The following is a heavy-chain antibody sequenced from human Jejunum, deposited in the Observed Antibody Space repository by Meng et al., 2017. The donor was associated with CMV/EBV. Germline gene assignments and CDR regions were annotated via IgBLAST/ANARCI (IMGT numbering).Heavy chain of an antibody. CDR3: ARDLDFWSGKVFSC. V-gene: IGHV3-7*01. Sequence: SGFTFSSYWMSWVRQAPGKGLEWVANIKQDGSDKYYVDSVKGRFTISRDNAKNSLYLQMNSLRAEDTAMYYCARDLDFWSGKVFSCWGQGTLVTVSS. CDR1: GFTFSSYW. J-gene: IGHJ4*02. CDR2: IKQDGSDK. D-gene: IGHD3-3*01.